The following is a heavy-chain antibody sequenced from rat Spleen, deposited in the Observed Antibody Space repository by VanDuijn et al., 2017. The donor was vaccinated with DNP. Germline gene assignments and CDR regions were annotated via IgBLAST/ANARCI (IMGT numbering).Heavy chain of an antibody. CDR1: GFSLTSYN. V-gene: IGHV2-30*01. D-gene: IGHD1-12*01. CDR2: IWTGGST. CDR3: TRDRTMMLDY. Sequence: QVQLKESGPGLVKPSETLSLTCTVSGFSLTSYNVHWVRQPTGKGLEWMGVIWTGGSTDYNSALKSRLSISRDTSKSQVFLKMNSLQTEDTAIYYCTRDRTMMLDYWGQGVMVTVSS. J-gene: IGHJ2*01.